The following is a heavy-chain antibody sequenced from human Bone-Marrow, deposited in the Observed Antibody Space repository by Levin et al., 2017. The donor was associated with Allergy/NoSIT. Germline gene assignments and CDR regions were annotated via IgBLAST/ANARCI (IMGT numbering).Heavy chain of an antibody. J-gene: IGHJ5*02. D-gene: IGHD6-6*01. CDR2: ISHDGTNK. CDR1: GFTFSSYG. V-gene: IGHV3-33*01. Sequence: GGSLRLSCTASGFTFSSYGMHWVRQAPGKGLEWVAVISHDGTNKYYADSVKGRFTISRDNSKNTLYLQMNSLRVEDTAVYYCHTPDLWYTSSSDGWFDPWGQGTLVTVSS. CDR3: HTPDLWYTSSSDGWFDP.